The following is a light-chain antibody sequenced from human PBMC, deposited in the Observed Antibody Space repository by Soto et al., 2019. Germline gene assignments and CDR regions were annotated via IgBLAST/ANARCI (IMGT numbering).Light chain of an antibody. CDR2: GAS. CDR1: QSVSSSY. J-gene: IGKJ1*01. Sequence: EIGLTQAPGTLSLSPGERATLSCRASQSVSSSYLAWYQQKPGQAPRPLIYGASSRAIGIPDRFSGSGSGADFTLTISRLEPEDFAVYYCQQYGSSPWMFGQGTKV. CDR3: QQYGSSPWM. V-gene: IGKV3-20*01.